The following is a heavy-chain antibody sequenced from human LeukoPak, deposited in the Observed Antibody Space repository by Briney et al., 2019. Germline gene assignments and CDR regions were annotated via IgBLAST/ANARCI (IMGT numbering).Heavy chain of an antibody. Sequence: GGSLRLSCVASGFTFNGYAMSWVRQAPGKGLEWVSTISPTGAGTYYADSVKGLFTISRDNSKNTLYLQMNSLRSEDTAVYYCARGRGGDGYNWLCYFDYWGQGTLVTVSS. V-gene: IGHV3-23*01. CDR1: GFTFNGYA. CDR3: ARGRGGDGYNWLCYFDY. J-gene: IGHJ4*02. CDR2: ISPTGAGT. D-gene: IGHD5-24*01.